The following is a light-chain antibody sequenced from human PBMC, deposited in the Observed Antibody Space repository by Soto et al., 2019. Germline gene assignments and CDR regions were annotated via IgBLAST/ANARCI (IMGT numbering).Light chain of an antibody. Sequence: QSVLTQPPSVSEAPRQRVTISCSGSSSNIGNNAVNWYQQLPGKAPKLLIYYDDLLTSGVSDRFSGSKSGTSASLAISGLQSEDGADYYCAAWEDSLNGYVFGTGTKLTVL. CDR1: SSNIGNNA. CDR3: AAWEDSLNGYV. CDR2: YDD. V-gene: IGLV1-36*01. J-gene: IGLJ1*01.